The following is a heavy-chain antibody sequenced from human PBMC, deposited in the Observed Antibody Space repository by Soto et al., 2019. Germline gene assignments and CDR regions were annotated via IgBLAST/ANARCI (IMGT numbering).Heavy chain of an antibody. D-gene: IGHD1-1*01. CDR2: FIPSGGST. J-gene: IGHJ4*02. CDR1: GSTFTSYY. CDR3: ARGRNWNDGRTYLDY. V-gene: IGHV1-46*01. Sequence: ASVKVSCKASGSTFTSYYMQWVRQAPGQGLEWMGIFIPSGGSTTYAQDFKGRVTMTGDTSTSTVYMELSSLRSEDTAVYYCARGRNWNDGRTYLDYWGQGTLVTVSS.